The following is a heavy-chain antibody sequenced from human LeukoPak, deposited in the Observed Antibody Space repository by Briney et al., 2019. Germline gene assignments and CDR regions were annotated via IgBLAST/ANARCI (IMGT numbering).Heavy chain of an antibody. Sequence: SETLSLTCTVSGGSISSGGYYWSWIRQHPGKGLEWIGYIYYSGSTYYNPSLKSRVTISVDTSKNQFSLKLSSVTAADTAVYYCASTGDYDSSGYYSTFDYWGQGTLVTVSS. V-gene: IGHV4-31*03. J-gene: IGHJ4*02. CDR3: ASTGDYDSSGYYSTFDY. CDR2: IYYSGST. CDR1: GGSISSGGYY. D-gene: IGHD3-22*01.